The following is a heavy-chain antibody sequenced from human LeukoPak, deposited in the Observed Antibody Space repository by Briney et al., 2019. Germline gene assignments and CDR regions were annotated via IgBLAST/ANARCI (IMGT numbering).Heavy chain of an antibody. D-gene: IGHD2-2*01. CDR2: ISAYNGNT. V-gene: IGHV1-18*01. J-gene: IGHJ5*02. CDR3: ARESGGSYEVVPAANWFDP. Sequence: ASVSVSCKASGYTFTIYGISWVRQAPGQGLEWMGWISAYNGNTNYAQKLQGRVTMTTDTSTSTAYMELRSLRSDDTAVYYCARESGGSYEVVPAANWFDPWGQGTLVTVSS. CDR1: GYTFTIYG.